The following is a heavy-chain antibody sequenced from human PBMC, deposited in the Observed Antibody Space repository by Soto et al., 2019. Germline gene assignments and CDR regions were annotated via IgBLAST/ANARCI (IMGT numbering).Heavy chain of an antibody. Sequence: PGGSLRLSCAASGFTFSSYAMSWVRQAPGKGLEWVSAISGSGGSTYYADSVKGRFTISRDNSKNTLYLQMNSLRAEDTAVYYCTTEVMSGMITFGGVIAGTDYWGQGTLVTVSS. CDR3: TTEVMSGMITFGGVIAGTDY. CDR1: GFTFSSYA. CDR2: ISGSGGST. D-gene: IGHD3-16*02. J-gene: IGHJ4*02. V-gene: IGHV3-23*01.